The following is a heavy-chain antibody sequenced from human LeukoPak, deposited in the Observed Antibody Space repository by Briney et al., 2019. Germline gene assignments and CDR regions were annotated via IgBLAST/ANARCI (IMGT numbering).Heavy chain of an antibody. CDR3: ARGYTSSWYAWFDP. J-gene: IGHJ5*02. CDR2: IKQDGSEK. Sequence: PGRSLRLSCAASGFTFSTYWMSWVRQAPGKGLEWVASIKQDGSEKYYVDSVKGRFTISRDNAKNSLYLQMNSLRAEDTAVYYCARGYTSSWYAWFDPWGQGTLVTVSS. V-gene: IGHV3-7*05. D-gene: IGHD6-13*01. CDR1: GFTFSTYW.